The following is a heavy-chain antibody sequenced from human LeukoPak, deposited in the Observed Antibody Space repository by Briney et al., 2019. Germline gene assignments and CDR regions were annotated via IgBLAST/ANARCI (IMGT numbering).Heavy chain of an antibody. J-gene: IGHJ4*02. CDR1: GGSISSYS. CDR2: IYYSGST. D-gene: IGHD3-10*01. CDR3: ARGVSGSYPDDFDY. Sequence: SETLSLTCTVSGGSISSYSWSWIRQPPGKGLEWIGYIYYSGSTNYNPSLKSRVTISVDTSKNQFSLKLSSVTAADTAVYYCARGVSGSYPDDFDYWGQGTLVTVSS. V-gene: IGHV4-59*01.